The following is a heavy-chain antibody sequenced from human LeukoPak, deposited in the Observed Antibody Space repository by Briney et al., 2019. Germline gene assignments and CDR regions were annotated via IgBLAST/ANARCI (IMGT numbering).Heavy chain of an antibody. Sequence: PGGSLRLSCAASGLTFNNYGMSWVRQAPGKGPQWVSSISDSGGSAYYVDSVKGRFTVSRDNSKNTLYLQMNSLRADDTAIYYCVKTTITIYYFEYWGQGTLVTVSS. CDR1: GLTFNNYG. V-gene: IGHV3-23*01. CDR2: ISDSGGSA. J-gene: IGHJ4*02. D-gene: IGHD4-11*01. CDR3: VKTTITIYYFEY.